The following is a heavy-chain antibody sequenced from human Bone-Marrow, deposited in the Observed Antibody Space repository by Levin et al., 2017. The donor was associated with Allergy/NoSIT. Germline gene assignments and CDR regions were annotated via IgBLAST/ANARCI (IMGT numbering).Heavy chain of an antibody. D-gene: IGHD3-10*01. V-gene: IGHV4-4*07. CDR1: GGSISSYY. J-gene: IGHJ4*02. CDR2: IYTSGST. Sequence: PSETLSLTCTVSGGSISSYYWSWIRQPAGKGLEWIGRIYTSGSTNYNPSLKSRVTMSVDTSKNQFSLKLSSVTAADTAVYYCARDRIGTLWFGELFPDYWGQGTLVTVSS. CDR3: ARDRIGTLWFGELFPDY.